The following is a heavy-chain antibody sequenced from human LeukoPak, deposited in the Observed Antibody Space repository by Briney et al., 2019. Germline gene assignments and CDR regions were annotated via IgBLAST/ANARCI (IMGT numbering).Heavy chain of an antibody. CDR1: GGSVRSDSYY. D-gene: IGHD1-26*01. CDR2: VYCSGST. CDR3: AREVGATTPGGFDY. Sequence: PSETLSLTCTVSGGSVRSDSYYWSWIRQPPGKGLEWIGYVYCSGSTNYNPSLKSRVTISVDTSKNQFSLKLSSVTAADTAVYYCAREVGATTPGGFDYWGQGTLVTVSS. J-gene: IGHJ4*02. V-gene: IGHV4-61*01.